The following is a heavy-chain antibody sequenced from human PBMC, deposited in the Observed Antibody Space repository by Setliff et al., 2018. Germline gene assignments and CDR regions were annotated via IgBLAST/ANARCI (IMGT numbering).Heavy chain of an antibody. CDR2: FIPILGAT. CDR3: ARDSVTLAQLERRGGFRYYDMDV. CDR1: GGTFSSSG. J-gene: IGHJ6*02. D-gene: IGHD1-1*01. V-gene: IGHV1-69*13. Sequence: ASVKVSCKSSGGTFSSSGITWVRQAPGQGLQWLGRFIPILGATNYAQNFQGRVTITADESTSTGYMELRSLRSDDTAVYYCARDSVTLAQLERRGGFRYYDMDVWGQGTTVTVSS.